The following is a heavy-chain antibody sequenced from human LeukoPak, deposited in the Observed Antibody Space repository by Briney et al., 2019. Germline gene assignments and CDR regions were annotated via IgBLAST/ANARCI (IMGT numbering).Heavy chain of an antibody. CDR3: AKGCSSSWFRAPFDI. V-gene: IGHV3-23*01. J-gene: IGHJ3*02. D-gene: IGHD6-13*01. CDR2: ISDSGEIT. CDR1: GFTFSSYA. Sequence: GSLRLSCAAFGFTFSSYAMSWVRQAPGKGLEWVSGISDSGEITYDADSVKGRFTISRDNSKNTLYLQMNSLRAEDTAVYYCAKGCSSSWFRAPFDIWGQGTVVTVSS.